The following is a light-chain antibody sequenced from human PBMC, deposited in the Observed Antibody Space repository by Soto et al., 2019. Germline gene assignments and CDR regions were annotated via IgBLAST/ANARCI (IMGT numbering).Light chain of an antibody. CDR2: AVS. CDR3: SSYTTSNTFPVI. V-gene: IGLV2-14*01. CDR1: SNDIGNYNF. Sequence: QSVLTQPASVSGSPGQSITISCTGTSNDIGNYNFVSWYQQHPGKAPILMIYAVSDRPSGVSNRFSGYKSGNTASLTISGLQPEDEAHYYCSSYTTSNTFPVIFGGGTKVTVL. J-gene: IGLJ2*01.